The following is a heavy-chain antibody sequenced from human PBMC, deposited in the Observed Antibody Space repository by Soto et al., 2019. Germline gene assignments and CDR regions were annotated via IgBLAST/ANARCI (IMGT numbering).Heavy chain of an antibody. CDR3: ATSSFLWFGDKYGMDV. V-gene: IGHV1-24*01. CDR1: GYTLTELS. D-gene: IGHD3-10*01. J-gene: IGHJ6*02. Sequence: QVQLVQSGAEVKKPGASVKVSCKVSGYTLTELSMHWVRQAPGKGLEWMGGFDPEDGETIYAQKYQGRVTMTEDTSTDTAYMELSSLRSEDTAVYYCATSSFLWFGDKYGMDVWGQGTTVTVSS. CDR2: FDPEDGET.